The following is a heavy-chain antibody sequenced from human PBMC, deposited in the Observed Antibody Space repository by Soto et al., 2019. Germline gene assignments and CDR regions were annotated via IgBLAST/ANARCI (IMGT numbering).Heavy chain of an antibody. CDR2: ISGSGGST. J-gene: IGHJ4*02. D-gene: IGHD3-22*01. CDR1: GFTFSSYA. V-gene: IGHV3-23*01. Sequence: GGSLRLSCAASGFTFSSYAMSWVHQAPGKGLEWVSAISGSGGSTYYADSVKGRFTISRDNSKNTLYLQMNSLRAEDTAVYYCAKDSNSITMIVVVITTTDYFDYWGQGTLVTVSS. CDR3: AKDSNSITMIVVVITTTDYFDY.